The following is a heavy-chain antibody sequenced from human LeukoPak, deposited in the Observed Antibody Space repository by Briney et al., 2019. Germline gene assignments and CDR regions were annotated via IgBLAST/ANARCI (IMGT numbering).Heavy chain of an antibody. CDR2: TNPSGGST. Sequence: GASVKVSCKASRYTFTSYYMHWVRQAPGQGLEWMGITNPSGGSTSYAQKLQGRVTMTRDTSTSTVYMELSSLRSEDTAVYYCASLHFWSGYLRGDNWFDPWGQGTLVTVSS. J-gene: IGHJ5*02. CDR1: RYTFTSYY. D-gene: IGHD3-3*02. V-gene: IGHV1-46*01. CDR3: ASLHFWSGYLRGDNWFDP.